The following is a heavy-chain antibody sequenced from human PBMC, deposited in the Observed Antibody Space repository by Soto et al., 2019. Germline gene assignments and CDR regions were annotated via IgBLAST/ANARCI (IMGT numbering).Heavy chain of an antibody. Sequence: EVQLLESGGGLEQPGGSLRLSCVGSGHTFHNYAMTWVRQAPGKGLEWVSGISGSGGSTYYADSVRGRFTISRDDSKNTLYLQMNSLRAEETAVYYCAKVSRGMGVVPAALKWGQGTLVPVSP. J-gene: IGHJ4*02. CDR2: ISGSGGST. CDR1: GHTFHNYA. D-gene: IGHD2-2*01. CDR3: AKVSRGMGVVPAALK. V-gene: IGHV3-23*01.